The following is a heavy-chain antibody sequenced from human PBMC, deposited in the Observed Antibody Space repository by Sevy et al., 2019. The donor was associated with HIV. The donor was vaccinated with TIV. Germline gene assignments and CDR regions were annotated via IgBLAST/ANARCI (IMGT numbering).Heavy chain of an antibody. Sequence: SETLSLTCAVYGGSFSGYYWSWIRQPPGKGLEWIGEINHSGSTNYNPSLKSRVTISVDTSKNQFSLKLSSVTAADTVVYYCARGFLVRGVKTPAGMDVWGQGTTVTVSS. CDR1: GGSFSGYY. V-gene: IGHV4-34*01. CDR3: ARGFLVRGVKTPAGMDV. CDR2: INHSGST. D-gene: IGHD3-10*01. J-gene: IGHJ6*02.